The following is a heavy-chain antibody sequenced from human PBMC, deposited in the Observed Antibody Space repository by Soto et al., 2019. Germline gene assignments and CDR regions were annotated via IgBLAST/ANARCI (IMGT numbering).Heavy chain of an antibody. CDR2: IIPIFGTA. CDR1: GGTFSSYA. CDR3: ARSGEKEGATD. J-gene: IGHJ4*02. D-gene: IGHD1-26*01. Sequence: ASVKVSCKASGGTFSSYAISWVRQAPGQGLEWMGGIIPIFGTANYAQKFQGRVTITADESTSTAYMELSSPRSEDTAVYYCARSGEKEGATDWGQGTLVTVSS. V-gene: IGHV1-69*13.